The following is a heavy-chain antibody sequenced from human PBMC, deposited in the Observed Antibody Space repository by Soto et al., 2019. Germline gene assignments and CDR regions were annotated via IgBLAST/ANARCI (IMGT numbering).Heavy chain of an antibody. CDR3: ARQTRAPES. CDR2: IKQDGSDK. J-gene: IGHJ5*02. D-gene: IGHD3-10*01. Sequence: GESLKISCAASGFTFSSYWMTWVRQAPGKGLECVANIKQDGSDKYYVDSVKGRFTISRDNAKNTLYLQLNSLRAEGTAVYYCARQTRAPESWGQGTLVTVSS. CDR1: GFTFSSYW. V-gene: IGHV3-7*03.